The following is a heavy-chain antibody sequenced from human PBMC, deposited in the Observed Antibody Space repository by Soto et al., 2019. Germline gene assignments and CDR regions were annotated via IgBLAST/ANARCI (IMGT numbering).Heavy chain of an antibody. CDR1: GFTFSDYA. CDR2: ISGSGDST. CDR3: AKDLASSGLYYYFGMDV. D-gene: IGHD6-19*01. V-gene: IGHV3-23*01. Sequence: EVRLFESGGGLVQPGGSLTLYCAASGFTFSDYAMTWVRQAPGKGLEWVSTISGSGDSTYYIDSVTGRFTISRDNAENTLFLKMNSLRPEDTAVYYCAKDLASSGLYYYFGMDVWGQGTTVTVSS. J-gene: IGHJ6*02.